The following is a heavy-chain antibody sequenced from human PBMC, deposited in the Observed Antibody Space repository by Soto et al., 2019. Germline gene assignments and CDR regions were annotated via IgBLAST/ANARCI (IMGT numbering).Heavy chain of an antibody. J-gene: IGHJ4*02. Sequence: PGGSLRLSCAASGFTFSSYGMHWVRQAPGKGLEWVAVIWYDGSNKYYADSVKGRFTISRDNSKNTLYLQMNSLRAEDTAVYYCARDSPPYGPNYFDYWGQGTLVTVSS. V-gene: IGHV3-33*01. CDR1: GFTFSSYG. CDR3: ARDSPPYGPNYFDY. D-gene: IGHD3-10*01. CDR2: IWYDGSNK.